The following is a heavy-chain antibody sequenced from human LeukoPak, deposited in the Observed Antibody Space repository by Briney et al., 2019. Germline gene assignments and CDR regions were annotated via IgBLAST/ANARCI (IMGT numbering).Heavy chain of an antibody. J-gene: IGHJ4*02. CDR2: ITDTGGDK. CDR1: GFTFSTYA. V-gene: IGHV3-23*01. Sequence: PGGSLRLSCAASGFTFSTYAMIWFRRAPGRGLEWVSSITDTGGDKYYADSVKGRFTVSRDNSKNTLYLQMSSLRAEDTAVYYCAKRGSTSTSPLDYWGQGALVTVSS. CDR3: AKRGSTSTSPLDY.